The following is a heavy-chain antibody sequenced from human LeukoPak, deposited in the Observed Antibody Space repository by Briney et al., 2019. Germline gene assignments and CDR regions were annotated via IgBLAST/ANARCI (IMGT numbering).Heavy chain of an antibody. J-gene: IGHJ4*02. Sequence: GGSLRLSCAASGFTFSSSAMTWVRQAPGKGLEWVSDISGSGGSTYYADSVKGRFTISRDNPKNTLYLQMKSLRAEDTAVYYCAKESACSGGSCYFFDSWGQGTLVTASS. V-gene: IGHV3-23*01. CDR1: GFTFSSSA. D-gene: IGHD2-15*01. CDR2: ISGSGGST. CDR3: AKESACSGGSCYFFDS.